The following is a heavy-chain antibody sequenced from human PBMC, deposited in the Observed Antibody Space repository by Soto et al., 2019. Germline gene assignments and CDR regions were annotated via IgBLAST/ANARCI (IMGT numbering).Heavy chain of an antibody. CDR3: ARGGTTVTTGGFDY. CDR2: IYHSGST. V-gene: IGHV4-30-2*01. Sequence: PSETLSLTCAVSGGSISSGGYSWSWTRQPPGKGLEWIGYIYHSGSTYYDPSLKSRVTISVDRSKNQFSLKLSSVTAADTAVYYCARGGTTVTTGGFDYWGQGTLVTVSS. J-gene: IGHJ4*02. CDR1: GGSISSGGYS. D-gene: IGHD4-17*01.